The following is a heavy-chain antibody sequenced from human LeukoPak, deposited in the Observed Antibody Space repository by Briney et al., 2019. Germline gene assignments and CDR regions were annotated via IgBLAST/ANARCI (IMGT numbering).Heavy chain of an antibody. CDR2: ISYDGSNK. J-gene: IGHJ3*02. CDR3: AKTSEGDNNSFDI. CDR1: GFTFSNYG. V-gene: IGHV3-30*18. Sequence: GGSLRLSCAASGFTFSNYGVDWVRQAPGKGLEWVAVISYDGSNKYYGDSVKDRFTISRDNSKNTLYLQMNSLRAEDTAVYYCAKTSEGDNNSFDIWGPGTMVTVSS. D-gene: IGHD1-1*01.